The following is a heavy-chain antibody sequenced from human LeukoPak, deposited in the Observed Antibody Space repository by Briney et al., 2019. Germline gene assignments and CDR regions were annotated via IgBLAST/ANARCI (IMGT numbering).Heavy chain of an antibody. CDR1: GGSISSYY. V-gene: IGHV4-59*01. Sequence: SETLSLTCTVSGGSISSYYWSWIRQPPGKGLEWIGYIYYSGSTNYNPSLKSRVTISVDTSKNQFSLKLSSVTAADTAVYYCARGIVATSVDYWGQGTLVTVSS. D-gene: IGHD5-12*01. J-gene: IGHJ4*02. CDR3: ARGIVATSVDY. CDR2: IYYSGST.